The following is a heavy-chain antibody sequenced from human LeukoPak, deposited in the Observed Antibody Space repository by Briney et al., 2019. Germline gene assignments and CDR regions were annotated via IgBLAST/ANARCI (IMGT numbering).Heavy chain of an antibody. Sequence: ASVKVSCKASGYTFTGYYMHWVRQAPGQGLEWMGWINPNSGGTNYAQKFQGRVTMTRDTSISTAYKELSRLRSDDTAVYYCASEMVRGASYYFDYWGQGTLVTVSS. CDR2: INPNSGGT. CDR1: GYTFTGYY. CDR3: ASEMVRGASYYFDY. J-gene: IGHJ4*02. V-gene: IGHV1-2*02. D-gene: IGHD3-10*01.